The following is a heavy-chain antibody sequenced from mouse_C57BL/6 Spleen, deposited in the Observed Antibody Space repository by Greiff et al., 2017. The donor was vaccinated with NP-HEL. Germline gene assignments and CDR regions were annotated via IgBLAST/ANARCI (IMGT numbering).Heavy chain of an antibody. D-gene: IGHD3-1*01. Sequence: DVQLQESGPGLVKPSQSLSLTCSVTGYSITSGYYWNWIRQFPGNKLEWMGYISYDGSNNYNPSLKNRISITRDTSKNQFFLKLNSVTTEDTATYYCARDLGLRWAMDYWGQGTSVTVSS. CDR2: ISYDGSN. J-gene: IGHJ4*01. V-gene: IGHV3-6*01. CDR3: ARDLGLRWAMDY. CDR1: GYSITSGYY.